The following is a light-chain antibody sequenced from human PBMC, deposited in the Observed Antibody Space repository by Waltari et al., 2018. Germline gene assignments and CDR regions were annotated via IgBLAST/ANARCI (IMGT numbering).Light chain of an antibody. J-gene: IGKJ4*01. CDR1: QSIITW. CDR2: KAS. V-gene: IGKV1-5*03. CDR3: QQYNKYPLT. Sequence: EIPMIQSPSTLSGSVGDQGTTSCRASQSIITWLAWYQQKPGKAPKLLVYKASSLESGVPSRFSGSGSGTEFTLTISSLQADDFATYYCQQYNKYPLTFGGGTKVEI.